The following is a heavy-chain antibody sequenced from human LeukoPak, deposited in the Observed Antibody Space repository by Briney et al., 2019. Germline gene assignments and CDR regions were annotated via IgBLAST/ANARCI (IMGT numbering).Heavy chain of an antibody. V-gene: IGHV1-24*01. CDR3: ASHMVVVTAIPHDAFDI. CDR1: GYTLTELS. D-gene: IGHD2-21*02. CDR2: FDPEDGET. Sequence: ASVKVSCTVSGYTLTELSMHWVRQAPGKGPEWMGGFDPEDGETIYAQKFQGRVTMTKDTSIDTAYMELSSLRSEDSAVYYCASHMVVVTAIPHDAFDIWGQGTMVTVSS. J-gene: IGHJ3*02.